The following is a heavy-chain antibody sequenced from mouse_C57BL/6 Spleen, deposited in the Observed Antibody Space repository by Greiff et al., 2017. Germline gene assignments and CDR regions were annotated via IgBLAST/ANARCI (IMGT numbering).Heavy chain of an antibody. V-gene: IGHV1-80*01. CDR2: IYPGDGDT. J-gene: IGHJ1*03. D-gene: IGHD2-4*01. CDR3: ARGHIYYEYDGYWYFDV. Sequence: QVQLQQSGAELVKPGASVKISCKASGYAFSSYWMNWVKQRPGKGLEWIGQIYPGDGDTNYNGKFKGKATLTADKSSSTAYMQSSSLTYEDSAVYFCARGHIYYEYDGYWYFDVWGKGTTVTVSS. CDR1: GYAFSSYW.